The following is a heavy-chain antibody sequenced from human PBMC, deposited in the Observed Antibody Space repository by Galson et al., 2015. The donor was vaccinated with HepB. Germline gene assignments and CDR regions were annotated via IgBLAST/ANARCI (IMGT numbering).Heavy chain of an antibody. CDR3: SADVPAVGAQIDY. J-gene: IGHJ4*02. CDR2: FRSDGTT. CDR1: GFTFSDAW. V-gene: IGHV3-15*01. Sequence: SLRLSCAASGFTFSDAWMSWVRQAPGKGLEWVGRFRSDGTTDYAAPVKGRFSVSRDNSRNMFYLQMNSLKTEDTAVYYCSADVPAVGAQIDYWGQGTLVTVSS. D-gene: IGHD2-2*01.